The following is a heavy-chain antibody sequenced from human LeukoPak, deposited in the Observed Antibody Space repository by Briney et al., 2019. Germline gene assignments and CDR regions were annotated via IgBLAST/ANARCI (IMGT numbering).Heavy chain of an antibody. V-gene: IGHV3-64*01. CDR1: GFTFSSYA. CDR3: ARDSSPFWSGYYSDY. D-gene: IGHD3-3*01. Sequence: PGVSLRLSCAASGFTFSSYAMHWVRQAPGKGLEYVSAISSNGGSTYYANSVKGRFTISRDNSKNTLYLQMGSLRAEDMAVYYCARDSSPFWSGYYSDYWGQGTLVTVSS. CDR2: ISSNGGST. J-gene: IGHJ4*02.